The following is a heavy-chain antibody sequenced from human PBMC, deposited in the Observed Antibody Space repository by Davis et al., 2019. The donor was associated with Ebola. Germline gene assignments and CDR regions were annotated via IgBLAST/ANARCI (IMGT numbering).Heavy chain of an antibody. V-gene: IGHV1-3*01. Sequence: ASVKVSCKASGGTFSSYAMHWVRQAPGQRLEWMGWINAGNGNTKYSQKFQGRVTITRDTSASTAYMELSSLRSDDTAVYYCARVMGRYYYYGMDVWGQGTTVTVSS. D-gene: IGHD2-8*01. CDR3: ARVMGRYYYYGMDV. CDR2: INAGNGNT. CDR1: GGTFSSYA. J-gene: IGHJ6*02.